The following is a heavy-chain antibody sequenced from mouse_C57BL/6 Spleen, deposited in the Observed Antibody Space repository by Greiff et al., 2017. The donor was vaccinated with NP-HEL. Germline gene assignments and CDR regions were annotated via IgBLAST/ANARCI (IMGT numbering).Heavy chain of an antibody. D-gene: IGHD1-1*01. V-gene: IGHV1-50*01. CDR2: IDPSDSYT. CDR3: ARGGVVPYFDY. Sequence: QVQLKQSGAELVKPGASVKLSCKASGYTFTSYWMQWVKQRPGQGLEWIGEIDPSDSYTNYNQKFKGKATLTVDTSSSTAYMQLSSLTSEDSAVYYCARGGVVPYFDYWGQGTTLTVSS. CDR1: GYTFTSYW. J-gene: IGHJ2*01.